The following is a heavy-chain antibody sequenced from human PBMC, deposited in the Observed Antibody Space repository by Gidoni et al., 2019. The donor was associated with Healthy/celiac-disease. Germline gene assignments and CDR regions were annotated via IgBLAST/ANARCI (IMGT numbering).Heavy chain of an antibody. V-gene: IGHV3-9*01. CDR2: ISWNSGSI. J-gene: IGHJ6*02. CDR1: GFTFDDYA. Sequence: EVQLVASGGGLVQPGRSLRLSCAASGFTFDDYAMHWVRQAPGKGLEWVSGISWNSGSIGYADSVKGRFTISRDNAKNSLYLQMNSLRAEDTALYYCAKDVSGGPYYYGMDVWGQGTTVTVSS. D-gene: IGHD3-10*01. CDR3: AKDVSGGPYYYGMDV.